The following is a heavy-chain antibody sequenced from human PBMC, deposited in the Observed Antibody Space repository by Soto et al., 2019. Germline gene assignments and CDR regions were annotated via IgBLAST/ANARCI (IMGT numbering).Heavy chain of an antibody. V-gene: IGHV3-7*04. Sequence: EVQLVESGGGMVQPGRSLRLSCVGSGFTFKTDWMTWVRQGPGKGLEWVANIKGDGTKENYVDSVKGRFTISRDNAKNSLYLQMNSLRVEDTAVYYCARDLSPSCGGGSCDALDLWGQGTVVTVSS. CDR2: IKGDGTKE. D-gene: IGHD2-21*01. CDR1: GFTFKTDW. J-gene: IGHJ3*01. CDR3: ARDLSPSCGGGSCDALDL.